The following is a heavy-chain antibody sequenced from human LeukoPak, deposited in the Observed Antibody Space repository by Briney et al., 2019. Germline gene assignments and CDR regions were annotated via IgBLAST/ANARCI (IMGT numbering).Heavy chain of an antibody. CDR1: GGSISSGGYY. J-gene: IGHJ4*02. CDR3: ATRSRYGDYFDY. V-gene: IGHV4-31*03. Sequence: PSETLSLTCTVSGGSISSGGYYWSWIRQHPGKGLEWIGYMYHSGSTYYNPSLKSRLTISLDTSKNQFSLKLSSVTAADTAVYYCATRSRYGDYFDYWGQGTLVTVSS. D-gene: IGHD3-16*01. CDR2: MYHSGST.